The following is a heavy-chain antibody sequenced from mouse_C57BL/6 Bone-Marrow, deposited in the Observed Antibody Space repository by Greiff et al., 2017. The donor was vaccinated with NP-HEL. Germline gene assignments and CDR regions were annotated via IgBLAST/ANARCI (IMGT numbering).Heavy chain of an antibody. CDR3: PRSGYLYAMDY. J-gene: IGHJ4*01. CDR2: IWSGGST. V-gene: IGHV2-2*01. CDR1: GFSLTSYG. D-gene: IGHD2-2*01. Sequence: QVQLQQSGPGLVQPSQSLSITCTVSGFSLTSYGVHWVRQSPGKGLEWLGVIWSGGSTVYNAAFISRLSISKDNSKSQVFFKMNSLQADDTAIYYCPRSGYLYAMDYWGQGTSVTVSS.